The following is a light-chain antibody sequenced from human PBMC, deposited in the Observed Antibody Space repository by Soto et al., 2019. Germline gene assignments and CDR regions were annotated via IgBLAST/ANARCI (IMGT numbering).Light chain of an antibody. CDR2: DAS. Sequence: EIVLTQSPGTLSLSPGERATLSCRASQSVSSSRLAWYRQKPGQAPRLLIYDASNRATGIPARFSGSGSGTDFTLTISSLEPEDFAVYYCQQRSNWPTFGQGTRLEVK. CDR3: QQRSNWPT. CDR1: QSVSSSR. V-gene: IGKV3D-20*02. J-gene: IGKJ5*01.